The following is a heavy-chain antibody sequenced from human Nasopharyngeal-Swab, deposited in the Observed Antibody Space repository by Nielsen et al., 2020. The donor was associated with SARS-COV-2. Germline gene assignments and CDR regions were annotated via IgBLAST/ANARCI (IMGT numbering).Heavy chain of an antibody. CDR3: AADVRNYYGSGSAYYYYYMDV. CDR1: GCTFTSSA. V-gene: IGHV1-58*01. CDR2: IVVGSGNT. D-gene: IGHD3-10*01. J-gene: IGHJ6*03. Sequence: SVKVSCKASGCTFTSSAVQWVRQARGQRLEWIGWIVVGSGNTNYAQKFQERVTITRDMSTSTAYMELSSLRPEDTAVYYCAADVRNYYGSGSAYYYYYMDVWGKGTTVTVSS.